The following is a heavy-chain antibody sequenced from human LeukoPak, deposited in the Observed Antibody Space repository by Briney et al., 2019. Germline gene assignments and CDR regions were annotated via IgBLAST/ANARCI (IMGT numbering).Heavy chain of an antibody. CDR1: GYTFTSYA. D-gene: IGHD6-19*01. CDR2: INTNTGNP. CDR3: ARAIYYSTYSSGWHDY. V-gene: IGHV7-4-1*02. J-gene: IGHJ4*02. Sequence: GASVKASCKASGYTFTSYAMNWVRQAPGQGLEWMGWINTNTGNPTYAQGFTGRFVFSLDTSVSTAYLQISSLKAEDTAVYYCARAIYYSTYSSGWHDYWGQGTLVTVSS.